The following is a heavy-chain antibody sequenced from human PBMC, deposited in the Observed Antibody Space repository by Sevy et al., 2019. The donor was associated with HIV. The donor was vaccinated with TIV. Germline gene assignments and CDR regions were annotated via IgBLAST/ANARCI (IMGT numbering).Heavy chain of an antibody. D-gene: IGHD3-16*01. J-gene: IGHJ4*02. V-gene: IGHV3-30*04. Sequence: GGSLRLSCAASGFTFNIFPLHWVRRAPGKGLEWVTIMSFDGKYKHYADSVRGRFTISRDNSKNTLYLQMNNLRPGDTAIYYCARERKGGGLDYWGQGTLVTVSS. CDR3: ARERKGGGLDY. CDR2: MSFDGKYK. CDR1: GFTFNIFP.